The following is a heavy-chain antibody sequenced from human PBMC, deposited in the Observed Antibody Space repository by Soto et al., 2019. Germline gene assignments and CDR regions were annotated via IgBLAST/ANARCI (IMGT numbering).Heavy chain of an antibody. V-gene: IGHV1-18*04. CDR1: GYTFTSYG. CDR2: ISPYTGNT. J-gene: IGHJ4*02. CDR3: AKDQSAAGTVDY. Sequence: RASVKVSCKASGYTFTSYGISWVRQAPGQGLEWMGWISPYTGNTNYAQKLQDRVTMTTDTSTSTAYMELRSLRSDDTAVYFCAKDQSAAGTVDYWGPGTLVTVS. D-gene: IGHD6-13*01.